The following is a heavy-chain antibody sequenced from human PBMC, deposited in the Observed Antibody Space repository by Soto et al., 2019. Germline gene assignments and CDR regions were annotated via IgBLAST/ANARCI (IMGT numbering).Heavy chain of an antibody. J-gene: IGHJ3*02. CDR2: ISSSSSTI. D-gene: IGHD3-22*01. Sequence: EVQLVESGGGLVQPGGSLRLSCAASGFTFSSYSMNWVRQAPGKGLEWVSYISSSSSTIYYADSVKGRFTISRDNAKNSLYLQMNSLRDEDTAVYYCAREGYYDSSGYYSHAFDIWGQGTMVTVSS. CDR3: AREGYYDSSGYYSHAFDI. V-gene: IGHV3-48*02. CDR1: GFTFSSYS.